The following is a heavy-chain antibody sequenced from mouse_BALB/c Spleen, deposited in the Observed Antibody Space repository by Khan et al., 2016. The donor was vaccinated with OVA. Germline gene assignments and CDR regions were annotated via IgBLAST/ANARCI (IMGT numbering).Heavy chain of an antibody. J-gene: IGHJ3*01. Sequence: EVELVESGGDLVKTGGSLKLSCAASGFTFSTYGMSWVRQTPDKRLEWVATINTGGHYTYYIDTVKGRFTISRDNAENILYLQMTSLRSEDTAMYYCARLAYYYNSGAFAYWGQGTLVTVSA. V-gene: IGHV5-6*01. CDR2: INTGGHYT. CDR1: GFTFSTYG. CDR3: ARLAYYYNSGAFAY. D-gene: IGHD1-1*02.